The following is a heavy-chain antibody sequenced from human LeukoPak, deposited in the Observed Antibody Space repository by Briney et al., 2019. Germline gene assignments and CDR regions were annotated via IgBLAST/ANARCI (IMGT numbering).Heavy chain of an antibody. J-gene: IGHJ2*01. CDR1: GYTFTSYG. Sequence: ASVKVSCKASGYTFTSYGISWARQAPGQGLEWMGWISPYNGNTKYDQKVQGRVTMTTDTSTSTAYLELRSLRSDDTAMYYCSREGEGEDGTGHHNWYFDLWGRGTLVTVSS. D-gene: IGHD2-8*02. CDR3: SREGEGEDGTGHHNWYFDL. CDR2: ISPYNGNT. V-gene: IGHV1-18*01.